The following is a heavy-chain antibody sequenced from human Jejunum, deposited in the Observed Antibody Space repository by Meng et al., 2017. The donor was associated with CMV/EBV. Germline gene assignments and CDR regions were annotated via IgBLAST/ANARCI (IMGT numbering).Heavy chain of an antibody. J-gene: IGHJ4*02. Sequence: GFAFSKYSMNWLRQTPGKGLEWVSIIYTGSTARYYADSVKGRFTISRDDSKNTLYLQMNSLRAEDTAVYYCAKDTTPDSRFNFDRWGQGTPVTVSS. V-gene: IGHV3-23*03. CDR2: IYTGSTAR. D-gene: IGHD1-1*01. CDR1: GFAFSKYS. CDR3: AKDTTPDSRFNFDR.